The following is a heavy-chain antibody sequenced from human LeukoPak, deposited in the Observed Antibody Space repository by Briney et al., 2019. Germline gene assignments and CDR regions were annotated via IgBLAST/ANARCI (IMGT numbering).Heavy chain of an antibody. CDR3: AREGVLGYSYGHGYYYYYYMDV. V-gene: IGHV3-33*01. CDR2: IWYDGSNK. J-gene: IGHJ6*03. Sequence: GRSLRLSCAASGFTFSSYGMHWVRQAPGKGLEWVAVIWYDGSNKYYADSVKGRFTISRDNSKNTLYLQMNSLRAEDTAVYYCAREGVLGYSYGHGYYYYYYMDVWGKGTTVTVSS. CDR1: GFTFSSYG. D-gene: IGHD5-18*01.